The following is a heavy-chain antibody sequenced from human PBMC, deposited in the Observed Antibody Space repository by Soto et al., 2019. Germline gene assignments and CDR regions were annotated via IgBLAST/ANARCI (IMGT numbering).Heavy chain of an antibody. CDR1: GFTFSSYP. Sequence: EVQLVESGGGLVQPGGSLRLSCVASGFTFSSYPMNWVRQAPGKGLEWVSYISSTSSTIYYADSVKGRFTISRDNARNSLYLQMNSRRAEDTAVYYCASDWFYMDVWGKGTTVSVSS. D-gene: IGHD3-9*01. V-gene: IGHV3-48*01. CDR2: ISSTSSTI. CDR3: ASDWFYMDV. J-gene: IGHJ6*03.